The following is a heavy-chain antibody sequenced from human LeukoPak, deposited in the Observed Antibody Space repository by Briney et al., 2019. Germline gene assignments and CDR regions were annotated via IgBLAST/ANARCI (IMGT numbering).Heavy chain of an antibody. D-gene: IGHD2-15*01. CDR3: ARLVVAATMNWFDP. CDR2: INPNSGGT. CDR1: GYTFTGYY. Sequence: GASVKVSCKASGYTFTGYYMHWVRQAPGQGLEWMGWINPNSGGTNYAQKFQGRVTMTRDTSISTAYMGLSSLRSEDTAVYYCARLVVAATMNWFDPWGQGTLVTVSS. V-gene: IGHV1-2*02. J-gene: IGHJ5*02.